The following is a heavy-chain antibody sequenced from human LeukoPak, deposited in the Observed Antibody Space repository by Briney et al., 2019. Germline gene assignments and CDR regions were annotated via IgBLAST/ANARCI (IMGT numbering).Heavy chain of an antibody. Sequence: SETLSLTCTVSGGSISSYYWSWIRQPPGKGLVGVGDIYYSGSTNYNPSLQSRVTISVAPSKNQCSLKLSSVTAADTAGYNCARGKRAGPQLMDYSGQGTLVT. CDR3: ARGKRAGPQLMDY. J-gene: IGHJ4*02. CDR2: IYYSGST. CDR1: GGSISSYY. D-gene: IGHD2-8*01. V-gene: IGHV4-59*01.